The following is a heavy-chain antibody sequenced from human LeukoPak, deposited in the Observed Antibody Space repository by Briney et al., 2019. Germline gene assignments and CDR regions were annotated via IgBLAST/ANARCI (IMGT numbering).Heavy chain of an antibody. Sequence: SETLSLTCTVSGGSISSSSYYWGWIRQPPGKGLEWFGSIYASGSTYYNPSLKGRGTIAGETPKNQFSLRLSSVTAADTAVYYCARPGYSSGWYVYWGQGTLVTVSS. D-gene: IGHD6-19*01. CDR3: ARPGYSSGWYVY. CDR2: IYASGST. J-gene: IGHJ4*02. V-gene: IGHV4-39*01. CDR1: GGSISSSSYY.